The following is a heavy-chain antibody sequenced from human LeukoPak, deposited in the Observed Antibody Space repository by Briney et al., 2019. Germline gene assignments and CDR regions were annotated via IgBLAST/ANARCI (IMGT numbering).Heavy chain of an antibody. V-gene: IGHV1-2*02. D-gene: IGHD5-18*01. J-gene: IGHJ4*02. CDR2: INPNSGGT. Sequence: GASVKVSCKASRYTFTGYYMHWVRQAPGQGLEWMGWINPNSGGTDYAQKFQGRVTMTRDTSITTAYMELRRLRSDDTAVYYCARRTAEGYTYGRYYFDYWGQGTLVTVSS. CDR1: RYTFTGYY. CDR3: ARRTAEGYTYGRYYFDY.